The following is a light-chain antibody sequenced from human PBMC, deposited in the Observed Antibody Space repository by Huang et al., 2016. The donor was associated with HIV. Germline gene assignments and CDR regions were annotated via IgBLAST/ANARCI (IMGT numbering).Light chain of an antibody. CDR3: QRSNWPPT. V-gene: IGKV3-11*01. CDR2: AAS. J-gene: IGKJ4*01. Sequence: EIVLTQSPATLSLSPGESATLSCRASQSVSSYLAWYQQKFGQAPRLLMSAASNRATGIPDRFSGSWSGTDFTLTISSLEPEDFAVYYCQRSNWPPTFGGGTKVEIK. CDR1: QSVSSY.